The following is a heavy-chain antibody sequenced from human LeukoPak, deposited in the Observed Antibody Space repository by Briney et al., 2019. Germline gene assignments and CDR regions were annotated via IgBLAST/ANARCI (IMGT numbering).Heavy chain of an antibody. CDR1: GGSFSRCNG. J-gene: IGHJ4*02. D-gene: IGHD3-22*01. Sequence: SGPLSLICAVCGGSFSRCNGRGRVGQPPGKGLGWIGEIYHSGSTNCNPSLKSRVTVSVDKSKNQFSLKLSSVSAADTAVYYSARGPYDDSSALVGGVDFDYWGQGALVTVSS. CDR2: IYHSGST. V-gene: IGHV4-4*02. CDR3: ARGPYDDSSALVGGVDFDY.